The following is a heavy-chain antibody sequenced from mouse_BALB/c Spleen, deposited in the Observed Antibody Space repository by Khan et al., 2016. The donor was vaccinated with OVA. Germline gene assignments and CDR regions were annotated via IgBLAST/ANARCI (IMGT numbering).Heavy chain of an antibody. CDR2: INLTSGYT. CDR3: ARDRIDY. CDR1: GYTFTSSW. V-gene: IGHV1-7*01. J-gene: IGHJ2*01. Sequence: QIQLVQSGAELAKPGASVKLSCKASGYTFTSSWMHWIKQRPGQGLEGIGSINLTSGYTDYNQKFKDKATLTADKSSSTAYMQLSSLTSDDSAVYYCARDRIDYWGQGTALTVSS.